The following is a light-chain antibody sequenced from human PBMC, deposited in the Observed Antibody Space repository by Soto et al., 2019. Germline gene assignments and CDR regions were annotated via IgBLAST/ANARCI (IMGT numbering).Light chain of an antibody. Sequence: ESVLTQSPGTLSLSPGERATLSCRASQSVSSSYLAWYQQKPGQAPRLLIYGASSRATGIPDRFSGSGSGTDFTLAISRLEPEDFAVYYRQQYGSSLLTFGGGTKVDIK. CDR2: GAS. J-gene: IGKJ4*01. CDR1: QSVSSSY. CDR3: QQYGSSLLT. V-gene: IGKV3-20*01.